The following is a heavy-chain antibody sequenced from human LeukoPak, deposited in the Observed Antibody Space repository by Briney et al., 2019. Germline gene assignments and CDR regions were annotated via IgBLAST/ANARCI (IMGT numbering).Heavy chain of an antibody. CDR1: GYTFTSYY. CDR2: INPNSGGT. CDR3: AMVRGLVSWFDP. J-gene: IGHJ5*02. V-gene: IGHV1-2*02. D-gene: IGHD3-10*01. Sequence: ASVKVSCKASGYTFTSYYMHWVRQALGQGLEWMGWINPNSGGTNYAQKFQGRVTMTTDTSTSTAYMDLRSLRSDDTAVYYCAMVRGLVSWFDPWGQGTLVTVSS.